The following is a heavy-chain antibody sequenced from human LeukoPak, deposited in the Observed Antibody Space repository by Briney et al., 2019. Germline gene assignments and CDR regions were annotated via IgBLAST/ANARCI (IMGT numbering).Heavy chain of an antibody. CDR1: GGTFSSYP. D-gene: IGHD4-23*01. CDR3: ARVTQRDGNLYGMDV. V-gene: IGHV1-69*13. J-gene: IGHJ6*02. Sequence: GASVKVSCKASGGTFSSYPISWVRQAPGQGLAWMGGIIPMFGTTNYALKFQGRVTITADESTSTAYMELSSLESEDTAVYYCARVTQRDGNLYGMDVWGQGTTVTVSS. CDR2: IIPMFGTT.